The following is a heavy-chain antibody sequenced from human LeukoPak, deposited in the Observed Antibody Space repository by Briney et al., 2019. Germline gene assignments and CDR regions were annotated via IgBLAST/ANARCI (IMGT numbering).Heavy chain of an antibody. CDR2: IYYSGST. D-gene: IGHD5-18*01. CDR3: ARIPPRSRYSYGYYY. CDR1: VGSIGICY. Sequence: SQTLSLTCTVSVGSIGICYWSWIRQPPAKGLEWVVYIYYSGSTNYNPSLKSRVTISVATSKNQFSLKLSPVTAADTAVYYCARIPPRSRYSYGYYYWGQGTVVTVSS. V-gene: IGHV4-59*01. J-gene: IGHJ4*02.